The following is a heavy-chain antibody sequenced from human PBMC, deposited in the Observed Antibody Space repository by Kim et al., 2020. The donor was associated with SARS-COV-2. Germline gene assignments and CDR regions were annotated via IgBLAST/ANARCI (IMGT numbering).Heavy chain of an antibody. J-gene: IGHJ5*02. CDR2: IYYSGST. Sequence: SETLSLTCTVSGGSISSYYWSWIRQPPGKGLEWIGYIYYSGSTNYNPSLKSRVTISVDTSKNQFSLKLSSVTAADTAVYYCAILQGDGYNSNWFDPWGQGTLVTVSS. CDR1: GGSISSYY. D-gene: IGHD5-12*01. CDR3: AILQGDGYNSNWFDP. V-gene: IGHV4-59*01.